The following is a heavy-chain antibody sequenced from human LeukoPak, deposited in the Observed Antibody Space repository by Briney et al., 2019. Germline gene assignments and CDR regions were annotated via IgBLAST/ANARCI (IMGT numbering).Heavy chain of an antibody. J-gene: IGHJ4*02. CDR2: VYYSGSA. V-gene: IGHV4-59*08. CDR3: ARHEKLGQFDY. Sequence: SETLSLTCTVSSGSISSYYWSWIRQPPGKGLEWIGYVYYSGSANYNPSLKSRVTISVDTSKNQFSLKLSSVTAADTAVYYCARHEKLGQFDYWGQGTLVTVSS. CDR1: SGSISSYY. D-gene: IGHD3-10*01.